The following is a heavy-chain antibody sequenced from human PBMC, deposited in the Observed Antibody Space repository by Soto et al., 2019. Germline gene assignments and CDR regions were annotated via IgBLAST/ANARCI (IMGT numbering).Heavy chain of an antibody. CDR1: GGTFSSYA. V-gene: IGHV1-69*12. D-gene: IGHD5-12*01. J-gene: IGHJ6*02. CDR2: IIPIFGTA. CDR3: ASSVAKYYYYGMDV. Sequence: QVQLVQSGAEVKKPGSSVKVSCKASGGTFSSYAISWVRQAPGQGLEWMGGIIPIFGTANYAQKVQGRVTITADESTSTAYMELSSLRSEDTAGYYGASSVAKYYYYGMDVWGQGTTVTVSS.